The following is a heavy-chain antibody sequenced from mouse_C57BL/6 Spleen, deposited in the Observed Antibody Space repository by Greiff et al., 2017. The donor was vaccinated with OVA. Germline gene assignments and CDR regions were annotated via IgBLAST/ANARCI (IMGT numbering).Heavy chain of an antibody. CDR3: ERIYYDYDNAMDY. D-gene: IGHD2-4*01. CDR1: GYTFTDYY. J-gene: IGHJ4*01. Sequence: EVQLQQSGPELVKPGASVKISCKASGYTFTDYYMNWVKQSHGKSLEWIGDINPNNGGTSYNQKFKGKATLTVDKSSSTAYMERRSLTSEYSAFYYCERIYYDYDNAMDYWGKGTSVTVSA. V-gene: IGHV1-26*01. CDR2: INPNNGGT.